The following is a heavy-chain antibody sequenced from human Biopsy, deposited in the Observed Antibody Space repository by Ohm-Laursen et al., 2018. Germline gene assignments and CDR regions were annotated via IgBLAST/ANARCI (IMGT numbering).Heavy chain of an antibody. CDR3: ARVGAGAPSIDYFDY. CDR2: IYYSGST. Sequence: PSETLSLTCTVSGGSIYNFFWGWIRQPPGKGLEWIGYIYYSGSTNYNPSLKSRVTISVDRSKNHFSLELSSVTAADTAVYYCARVGAGAPSIDYFDYWGQGALVTVSS. V-gene: IGHV4-59*01. CDR1: GGSIYNFF. D-gene: IGHD1-26*01. J-gene: IGHJ4*02.